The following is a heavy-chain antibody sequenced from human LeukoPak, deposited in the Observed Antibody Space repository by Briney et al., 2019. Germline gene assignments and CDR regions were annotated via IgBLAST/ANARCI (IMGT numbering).Heavy chain of an antibody. CDR2: IYSDDSDT. CDR1: GYSFTNYW. CDR3: AITRGYSYGFFDY. Sequence: GESLKISCKGSGYSFTNYWIGWVRQMPGKGLEWMGFIYSDDSDTRYSPSFQAQVTISADKSISPAYLQWSSLKASDTAMYYCAITRGYSYGFFDYWSQGTLVTVSS. D-gene: IGHD5-18*01. J-gene: IGHJ4*02. V-gene: IGHV5-51*01.